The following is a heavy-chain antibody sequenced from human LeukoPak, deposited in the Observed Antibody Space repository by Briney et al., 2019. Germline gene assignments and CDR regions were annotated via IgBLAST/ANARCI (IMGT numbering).Heavy chain of an antibody. Sequence: SETLSLTCAVYGGSFSGYYWSWIRQPPGKGLEWIGEINHIGGTNYNPSLKSRVTILLDTSKSQFSLKLSSVTAADTAVYYCAPRNGYDYRWFFDLWGRGTLVTVSS. CDR2: INHIGGT. CDR3: APRNGYDYRWFFDL. D-gene: IGHD5-12*01. J-gene: IGHJ2*01. CDR1: GGSFSGYY. V-gene: IGHV4-34*01.